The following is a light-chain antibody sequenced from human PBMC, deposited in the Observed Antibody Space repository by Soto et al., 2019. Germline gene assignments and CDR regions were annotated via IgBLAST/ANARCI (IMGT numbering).Light chain of an antibody. CDR1: GSSIGTNT. CDR3: AAWDGSLNNVL. V-gene: IGLV1-44*01. Sequence: QPVLTQPPSASGTPVQRVTISCSGSGSSIGTNTVNWYRQLPGTAPKLLIYGNNQRPSGVPDRFSGSKSGTSASLAISGLQSEDEAEYYCAAWDGSLNNVLFVGWTKLTV. CDR2: GNN. J-gene: IGLJ2*01.